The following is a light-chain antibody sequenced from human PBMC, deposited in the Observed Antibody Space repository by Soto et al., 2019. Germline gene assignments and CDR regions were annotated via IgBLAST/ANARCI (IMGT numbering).Light chain of an antibody. CDR1: SANIGAAYN. CDR3: QSYDSSLSGYV. J-gene: IGLJ1*01. V-gene: IGLV1-40*01. CDR2: GNN. Sequence: SVLTQPASVSGSPEQSITISCTGSSANIGAAYNVDWYQQLPGTAPKLLIYGNNNRPSGVPARFSGSKSGTSASLAIAGLQAEDEGDYYCQSYDSSLSGYVFGTGTKVTVL.